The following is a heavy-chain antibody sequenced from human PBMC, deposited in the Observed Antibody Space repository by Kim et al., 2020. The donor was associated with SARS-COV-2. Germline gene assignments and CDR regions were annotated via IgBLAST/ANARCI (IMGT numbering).Heavy chain of an antibody. D-gene: IGHD6-13*01. CDR1: GGSISSSSYY. V-gene: IGHV4-39*01. CDR3: ARGGQQLVRGYFDY. J-gene: IGHJ4*02. Sequence: SETLSLTCTVSGGSISSSSYYWGWIRQPPGKGLEWIGSIYYSGSTYYNPSLKSRVTISVDTSKNQFSLKLSSVTAADTAVYYCARGGQQLVRGYFDYWGQGTLVTVSS. CDR2: IYYSGST.